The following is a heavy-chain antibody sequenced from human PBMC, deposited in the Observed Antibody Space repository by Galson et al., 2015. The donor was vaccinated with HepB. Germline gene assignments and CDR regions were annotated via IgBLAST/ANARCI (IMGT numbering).Heavy chain of an antibody. CDR3: AREKRTYYDILTGSRWFDP. CDR1: GFTVSSNY. J-gene: IGHJ5*02. CDR2: IYSGGST. Sequence: SLRLSCAASGFTVSSNYMSWVRQAPGKGLEWVSVIYSGGSTYYADSVKGRFTISRDNSKNTLYLQMNSLRAEDTAVYYCAREKRTYYDILTGSRWFDPWGQG. D-gene: IGHD3-9*01. V-gene: IGHV3-53*01.